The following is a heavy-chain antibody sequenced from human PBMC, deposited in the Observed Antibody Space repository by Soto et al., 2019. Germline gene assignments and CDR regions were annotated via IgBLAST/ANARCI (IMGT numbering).Heavy chain of an antibody. CDR2: IYPGDSDA. Sequence: GESLKISCKPSGYSFTDYWIGWVRQMPGKGLEWMGIIYPGDSDARYSPSFQGQVTISVDTSINTAFLRWNSLTASDTAMYYCARQADYNILTGYFYYFDYWGQGSLVTVSS. D-gene: IGHD3-9*01. CDR3: ARQADYNILTGYFYYFDY. V-gene: IGHV5-51*01. J-gene: IGHJ4*02. CDR1: GYSFTDYW.